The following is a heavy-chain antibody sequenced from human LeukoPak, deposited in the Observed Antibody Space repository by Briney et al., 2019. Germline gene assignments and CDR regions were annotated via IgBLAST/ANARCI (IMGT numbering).Heavy chain of an antibody. J-gene: IGHJ6*03. D-gene: IGHD3-10*01. Sequence: ASVKVSCEASGYTFTSYYMHWVRQAPGQGLEWMGIINPSGGSTSYAQKFQGRVTMTRDMSTSTVYMELSSLRSEDTAVYYCARDPYYYGSGRSTGYYYYYMDVWGKGTTVTVSS. CDR1: GYTFTSYY. CDR2: INPSGGST. V-gene: IGHV1-46*01. CDR3: ARDPYYYGSGRSTGYYYYYMDV.